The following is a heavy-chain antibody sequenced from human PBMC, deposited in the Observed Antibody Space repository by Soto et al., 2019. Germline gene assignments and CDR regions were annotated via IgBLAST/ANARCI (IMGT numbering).Heavy chain of an antibody. J-gene: IGHJ6*02. CDR1: GFTFSSYS. CDR3: ARAPSSGYYYAGLYGMDV. Sequence: EVQLVESGGGLVKPGGSLRLSCAASGFTFSSYSMNWVRQAPGKGLEWVSSISSSSSYIYYADSVKGRFTISRDNAKNSLYLQMNSLRAEDTAVYYCARAPSSGYYYAGLYGMDVWGQGTTVTVSS. V-gene: IGHV3-21*01. D-gene: IGHD3-22*01. CDR2: ISSSSSYI.